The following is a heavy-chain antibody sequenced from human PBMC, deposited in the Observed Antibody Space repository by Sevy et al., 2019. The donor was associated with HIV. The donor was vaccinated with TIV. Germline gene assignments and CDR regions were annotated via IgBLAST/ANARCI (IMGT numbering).Heavy chain of an antibody. CDR2: ISSSGSTI. CDR1: GFTFSDYY. V-gene: IGHV3-11*01. CDR3: ARTGRDGYNPHYYYYYYMDV. Sequence: GGSLRLSCAASGFTFSDYYMSWIRQAPGKGLEWVSYISSSGSTIYYADSVKGRFTISRDNAKNSLYLQMNSLRAEDTAVYYCARTGRDGYNPHYYYYYYMDVWGKGTTVTVSS. J-gene: IGHJ6*03. D-gene: IGHD5-12*01.